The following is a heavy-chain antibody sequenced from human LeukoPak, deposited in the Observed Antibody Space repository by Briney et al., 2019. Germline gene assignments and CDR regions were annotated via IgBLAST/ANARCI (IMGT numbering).Heavy chain of an antibody. CDR1: GFTFSDYY. J-gene: IGHJ4*02. V-gene: IGHV3-11*05. CDR3: ARDQGGYKYFDY. D-gene: IGHD5-24*01. CDR2: ISSSSSYT. Sequence: GGSLRLSCAASGFTFSDYYMSWIRQAPEKGLEWISYISSSSSYTNYADSVKGRFTISRDNAKNSLYLQMNSLRAEDTAVYYCARDQGGYKYFDYWGQGTLVTVSS.